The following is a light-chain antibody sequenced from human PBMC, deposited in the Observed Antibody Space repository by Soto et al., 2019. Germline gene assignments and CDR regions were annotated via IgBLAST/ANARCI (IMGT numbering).Light chain of an antibody. CDR2: LEGSGSY. CDR1: SGHSSYI. Sequence: QPVLTQSSSASASLGSSVKLTCTLSSGHSSYIIAWHQQQPGKAPRYLMKLEGSGSYNKGTGVPDRFSGSSSGADRYLTISNLRSEDEAAYYCETWDSYTQLFGGGTKLTVL. V-gene: IGLV4-60*03. J-gene: IGLJ2*01. CDR3: ETWDSYTQL.